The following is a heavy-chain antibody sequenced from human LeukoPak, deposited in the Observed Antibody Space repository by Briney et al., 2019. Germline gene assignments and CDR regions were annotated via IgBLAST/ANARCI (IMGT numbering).Heavy chain of an antibody. CDR1: GFIVGTYG. CDR3: AKDLYAPDYYDSSGYYYPGFDY. Sequence: GGSLRLSCAASGFIVGTYGMHWFRQPPGKGLEWVSAINGGDGSTYYADAVKGRFTISRDKSKNTLFLQMNSLRAEDTAAYYCAKDLYAPDYYDSSGYYYPGFDYWGQGTLVTVSS. J-gene: IGHJ4*02. V-gene: IGHV3-23*01. CDR2: INGGDGST. D-gene: IGHD3-22*01.